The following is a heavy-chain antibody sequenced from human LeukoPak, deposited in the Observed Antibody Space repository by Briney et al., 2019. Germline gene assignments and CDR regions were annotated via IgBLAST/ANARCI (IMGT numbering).Heavy chain of an antibody. CDR2: INHSGST. J-gene: IGHJ1*01. CDR3: ARARGSGWYRIPTKYCQH. D-gene: IGHD6-19*01. CDR1: GGSFSGYY. V-gene: IGHV4-34*01. Sequence: PSETLSLTCAVYGGSFSGYYWSWIRQPPGKGLEWIGEINHSGSTNYNPSLKSRVTISVDTSKNQFSLKLSSVTAADTAVYYCARARGSGWYRIPTKYCQHWGQGTLVTVSP.